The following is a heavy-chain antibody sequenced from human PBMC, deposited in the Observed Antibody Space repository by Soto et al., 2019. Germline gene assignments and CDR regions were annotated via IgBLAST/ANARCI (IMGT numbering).Heavy chain of an antibody. Sequence: QVQLVQSGAEVKKPGSSIKVSCTASGGTFSSYAINWVRQAPGQGLEWLGGIIPVFEAVNSAQRFQGRITVSAVQSTNTAYLETRSLRSEDKAVYYCATSFAFGGHPPHCFDFWGQGTLLHVSS. CDR1: GGTFSSYA. D-gene: IGHD3-10*01. CDR3: ATSFAFGGHPPHCFDF. J-gene: IGHJ4*02. CDR2: IIPVFEAV. V-gene: IGHV1-69*01.